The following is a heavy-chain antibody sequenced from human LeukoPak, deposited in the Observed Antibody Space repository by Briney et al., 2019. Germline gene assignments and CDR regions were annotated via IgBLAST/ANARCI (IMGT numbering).Heavy chain of an antibody. CDR2: INPNSGGT. V-gene: IGHV1-2*02. J-gene: IGHJ4*02. CDR1: GYTFTGYY. Sequence: SVKVSCKASGYTFTGYYMHWVRQAPGRGLEWMGWINPNSGGTNYAQKFQGRVTMTRDTSISTAYMELSRLRSDDTAVYYCARTRYCTNGVCPFDYWGQGTLVTVSS. CDR3: ARTRYCTNGVCPFDY. D-gene: IGHD2-8*01.